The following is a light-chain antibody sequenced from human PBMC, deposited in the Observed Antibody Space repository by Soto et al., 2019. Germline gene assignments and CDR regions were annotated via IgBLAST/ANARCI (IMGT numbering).Light chain of an antibody. Sequence: QSVLTQPASVSGSPGQSITISCTGTSSDVGGYNYVSWYQQHPGKAPKLMIYEVSNRPSGVSNRFSGSKSGNTASLTISELQAEDEADYYCRSYTSSSTRYYVFGTGTKVTVL. CDR1: SSDVGGYNY. CDR2: EVS. J-gene: IGLJ1*01. V-gene: IGLV2-14*01. CDR3: RSYTSSSTRYYV.